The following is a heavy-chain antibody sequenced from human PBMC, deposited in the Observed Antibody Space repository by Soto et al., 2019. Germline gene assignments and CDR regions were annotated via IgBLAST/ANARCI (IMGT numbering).Heavy chain of an antibody. CDR2: ISAYNGNT. D-gene: IGHD3-10*01. J-gene: IGHJ4*02. CDR1: GYTFTSYG. Sequence: VKVSCKASGYTFTSYGISWVRQAPGQGLEWMGWISAYNGNTNYAQKLQGRVTMTTDTSTSTAYMELRSLRSDDTAVYYCARDFYYYGSGSYGGYWGQGTLVTVSS. CDR3: ARDFYYYGSGSYGGY. V-gene: IGHV1-18*01.